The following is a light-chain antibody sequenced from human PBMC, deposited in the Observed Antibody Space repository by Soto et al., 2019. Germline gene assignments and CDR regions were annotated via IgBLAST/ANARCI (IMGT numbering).Light chain of an antibody. CDR3: SSDRAYSTLWV. Sequence: QSALTQPSSVSGSPGQSITISCTGTASDVGNYNYVSWYQQYPGKAPKLMIYAVSNRPSGVSNRFSGSKSGNTASLTISGLQAEDEADYYCSSDRAYSTLWVFGGGTKLTVL. CDR1: ASDVGNYNY. J-gene: IGLJ3*02. CDR2: AVS. V-gene: IGLV2-14*01.